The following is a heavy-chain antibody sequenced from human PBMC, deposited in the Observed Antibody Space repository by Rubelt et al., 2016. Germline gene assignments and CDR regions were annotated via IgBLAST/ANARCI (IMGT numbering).Heavy chain of an antibody. Sequence: VKVSCKASGYTFTGYYMHWVRQAPGQGLEWMGWMNPNSGNTGYAQKFQGRVTMTRNTSISTAYMELSSLRSEDTAVYYCARPSGDTAMPADWGQGTLVAVSS. CDR1: GYTFTGYY. CDR2: MNPNSGNT. D-gene: IGHD5-18*01. J-gene: IGHJ4*02. CDR3: ARPSGDTAMPAD. V-gene: IGHV1-8*02.